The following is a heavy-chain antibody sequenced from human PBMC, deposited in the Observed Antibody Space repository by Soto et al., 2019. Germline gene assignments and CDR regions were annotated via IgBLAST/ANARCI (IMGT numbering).Heavy chain of an antibody. J-gene: IGHJ6*02. CDR3: ARALGRGYGMDV. CDR1: GGSISSYY. D-gene: IGHD1-26*01. V-gene: IGHV4-59*01. Sequence: SETLSLTCTVSGGSISSYYWSWIRQPPGKGLEWIGYIYYSGSTNYNPSLKSRVTISVDTSKNQFSLKLSSVTAADTAVYYCARALGRGYGMDVWGQGTTVTVSS. CDR2: IYYSGST.